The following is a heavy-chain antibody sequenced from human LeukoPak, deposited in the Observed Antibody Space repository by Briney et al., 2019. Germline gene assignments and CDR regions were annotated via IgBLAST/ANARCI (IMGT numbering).Heavy chain of an antibody. CDR2: ISSSSSYI. J-gene: IGHJ6*02. CDR3: ARDPHYYDSSGYSQGMDV. V-gene: IGHV3-21*01. D-gene: IGHD3-22*01. CDR1: GFTFSSYS. Sequence: PGGSLRLSCAASGFTFSSYSMNWVRQAPGKGLEWVSSISSSSSYIYYADSVKGRFTISRDNAKNSLYLQMNSLRAEDTAVYYCARDPHYYDSSGYSQGMDVWGQGTTVTVSS.